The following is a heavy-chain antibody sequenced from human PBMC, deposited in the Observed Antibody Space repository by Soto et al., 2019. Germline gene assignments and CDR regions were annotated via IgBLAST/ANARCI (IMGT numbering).Heavy chain of an antibody. J-gene: IGHJ3*02. D-gene: IGHD3-22*01. CDR1: GDSVSSNSAA. Sequence: PSQTLSLTCAISGDSVSSNSAAWNWIRQSPSRGLEWLGRTYYRSKWYNDYAVSVKSRITINPDTSKNQFSLQLNSVTPEDTAVYYCARGLGDSSGYYVQTHAFDIWGQGTMVTVSS. V-gene: IGHV6-1*01. CDR3: ARGLGDSSGYYVQTHAFDI. CDR2: TYYRSKWYN.